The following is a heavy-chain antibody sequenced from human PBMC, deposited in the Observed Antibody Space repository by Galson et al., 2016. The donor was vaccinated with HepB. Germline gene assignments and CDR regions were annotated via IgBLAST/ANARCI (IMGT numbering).Heavy chain of an antibody. V-gene: IGHV3-11*06. J-gene: IGHJ4*02. D-gene: IGHD2-15*01. CDR3: ARDLQAGWGGTIAY. CDR1: GFTFSDYY. Sequence: SLRLSCAASGFTFSDYYMNWIRQAPGKGLEWVSYISTRSGYTNYADSVKGRFTISRDNAKNSLYLQMNSLRAGDTAVYYCARDLQAGWGGTIAYWGQGTLVTVPS. CDR2: ISTRSGYT.